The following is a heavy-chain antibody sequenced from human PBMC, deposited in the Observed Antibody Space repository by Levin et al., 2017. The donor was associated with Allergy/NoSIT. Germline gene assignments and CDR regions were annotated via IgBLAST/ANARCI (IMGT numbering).Heavy chain of an antibody. CDR1: GFTFRTYD. J-gene: IGHJ4*02. CDR3: ANDPSSRRFDH. Sequence: GESLKISCAASGFTFRTYDMAWVRQAPGKGLEWVASVSRSGDNTYYTDSVKGRFTISRDYSNYMVYLQMNSLRAEDTAVYFWANDPSSRRFDHWGQGTLVTVSS. V-gene: IGHV3-23*01. CDR2: VSRSGDNT.